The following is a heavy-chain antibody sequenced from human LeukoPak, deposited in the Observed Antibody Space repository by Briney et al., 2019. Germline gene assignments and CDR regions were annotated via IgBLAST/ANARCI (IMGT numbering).Heavy chain of an antibody. D-gene: IGHD2-8*01. J-gene: IGHJ4*02. CDR1: GFTFSNYA. Sequence: PGGSLRLSCAASGFTFSNYAMSWVRQASGKGLEWVAVISGSGEYTFYADSMKGRFTISRDNSKNTLYLQMNSLRAEDTAVYYCAKDFRFPNGFNWGQGTLVTVSS. V-gene: IGHV3-23*01. CDR3: AKDFRFPNGFN. CDR2: ISGSGEYT.